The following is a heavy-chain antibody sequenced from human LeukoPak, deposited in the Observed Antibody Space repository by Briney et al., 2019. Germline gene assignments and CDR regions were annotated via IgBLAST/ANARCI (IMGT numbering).Heavy chain of an antibody. J-gene: IGHJ4*02. D-gene: IGHD6-13*01. V-gene: IGHV3-7*01. CDR1: GFTFSSYW. CDR3: ARGPTTIGGAGKGYFDY. CDR2: IKQDGSEK. Sequence: GGSLRLSCAASGFTFSSYWMSWVRQAPGKGLEWVANIKQDGSEKYYVDSVKGRFTISRDNAKSSLYLQLNSLRADDTAIYYCARGPTTIGGAGKGYFDYWGQEILVLVSS.